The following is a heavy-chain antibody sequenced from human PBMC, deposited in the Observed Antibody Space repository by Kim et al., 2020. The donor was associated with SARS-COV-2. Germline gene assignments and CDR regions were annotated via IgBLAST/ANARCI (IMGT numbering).Heavy chain of an antibody. Sequence: SVKVSCKASGDTFSSSAISWVRQAPGQGLEWMGGIIPVFGTTNYAQKFQGRVTIAADESTRTAYMELSSLRSEDTAMYYCASGSLRGYNFVGRHYYYSMDVWGQGTTVTVSS. CDR1: GDTFSSSA. CDR3: ASGSLRGYNFVGRHYYYSMDV. D-gene: IGHD5-12*01. V-gene: IGHV1-69*13. J-gene: IGHJ6*02. CDR2: IIPVFGTT.